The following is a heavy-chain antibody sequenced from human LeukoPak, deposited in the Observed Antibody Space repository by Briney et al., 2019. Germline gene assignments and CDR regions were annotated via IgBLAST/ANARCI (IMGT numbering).Heavy chain of an antibody. Sequence: PGGTLRLSCAASGFIFSSYGMTWVRQAPGKGLEWVSAISGSGSGGSTYYADSVKGRFTISRDNSKNTLYLQMNSLRAEDTAVYYCAKDQALAPLLDYWGQGTLVTVSS. V-gene: IGHV3-23*01. CDR3: AKDQALAPLLDY. CDR1: GFIFSSYG. J-gene: IGHJ4*02. CDR2: ISGSGSGGST.